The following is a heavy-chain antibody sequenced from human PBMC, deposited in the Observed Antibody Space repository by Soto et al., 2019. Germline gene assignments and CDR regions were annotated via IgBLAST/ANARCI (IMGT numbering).Heavy chain of an antibody. J-gene: IGHJ4*02. D-gene: IGHD6-25*01. CDR1: GDSLRSGGYC. V-gene: IGHV4-30-4*01. CDR3: ARVSDETAAFDY. CDR2: IYHSGST. Sequence: SETLSLTCTVSGDSLRSGGYCWGWLRHCPGKGLEWIGYIYHSGSTYYNPSLKSSCFLSVDASKNQFSLSLSSVTAADTAVYYCARVSDETAAFDYWGQGAPVTVSS.